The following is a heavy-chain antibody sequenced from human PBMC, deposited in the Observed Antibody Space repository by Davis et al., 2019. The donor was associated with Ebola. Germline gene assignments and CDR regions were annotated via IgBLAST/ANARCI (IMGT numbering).Heavy chain of an antibody. D-gene: IGHD4-17*01. CDR1: GGTFSSYA. CDR3: ASSLSTVTNDYYYYGMDV. J-gene: IGHJ6*02. CDR2: IIPIFGTA. V-gene: IGHV1-69*13. Sequence: SVKVSCKASGGTFSSYAISWVRQAPGQGLEWMGGIIPIFGTANYAQKFQGRVTITADESTSTAYMELSSLRSEDTAVYYCASSLSTVTNDYYYYGMDVWGQGTTVTVSS.